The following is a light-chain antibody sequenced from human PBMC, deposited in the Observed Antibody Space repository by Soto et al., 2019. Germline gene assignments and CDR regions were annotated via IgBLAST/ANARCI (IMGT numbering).Light chain of an antibody. Sequence: DIQMTQSPSSLSASVGDRVTITCRASQGISTYLNWYQQKPGKAPKXXIYAASSLQRGVPSRVSGRGSETDFTLTISSLQHEDFATYACQQSYSTTWTFGQGTKVDIK. V-gene: IGKV1-39*01. CDR3: QQSYSTTWT. J-gene: IGKJ1*01. CDR2: AAS. CDR1: QGISTY.